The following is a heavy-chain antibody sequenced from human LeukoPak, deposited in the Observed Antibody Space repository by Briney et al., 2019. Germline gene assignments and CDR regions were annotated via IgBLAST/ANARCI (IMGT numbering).Heavy chain of an antibody. D-gene: IGHD2-2*01. V-gene: IGHV3-21*01. Sequence: GGSLRLSCAGSGFNFSSYSMSWVRQAPGKGLEWVSSISSSSSYIYYADSVKGRFTISRDNAKNSLYLQMNSLRAEDTAVYYCARDTPYCSSTSCPESYYYYYYMDVWGKGTTVTVSS. CDR1: GFNFSSYS. J-gene: IGHJ6*03. CDR3: ARDTPYCSSTSCPESYYYYYYMDV. CDR2: ISSSSSYI.